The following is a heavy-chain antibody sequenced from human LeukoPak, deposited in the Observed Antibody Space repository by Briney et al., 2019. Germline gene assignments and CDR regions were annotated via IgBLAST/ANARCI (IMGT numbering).Heavy chain of an antibody. CDR3: AKDKVPSSGWYGGAFDY. D-gene: IGHD6-19*01. CDR2: ISWNSGSI. J-gene: IGHJ4*02. Sequence: GGSLRLSCAASGFTFDDYAMHWVRQAPGKGLEWVSVISWNSGSIGYADSVKGRFTISRDNAKNSLYLQMNSLRAEDTALYYCAKDKVPSSGWYGGAFDYWGQGTLVTVSS. CDR1: GFTFDDYA. V-gene: IGHV3-9*01.